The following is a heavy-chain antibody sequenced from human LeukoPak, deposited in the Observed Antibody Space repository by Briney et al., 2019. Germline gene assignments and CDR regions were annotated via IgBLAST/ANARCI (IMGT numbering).Heavy chain of an antibody. V-gene: IGHV4-4*02. Sequence: SETLSLTCGVSGGSISSTNWWTWVRQPPGDGLEWIGEVHLSGRTNYNPSLESRVTMSVDMSENHISLKLTSVTAADTAVYYCAREGGPYRPLDYSGQGTLVTVSS. J-gene: IGHJ4*02. CDR3: AREGGPYRPLDY. CDR2: VHLSGRT. CDR1: GGSISSTNW.